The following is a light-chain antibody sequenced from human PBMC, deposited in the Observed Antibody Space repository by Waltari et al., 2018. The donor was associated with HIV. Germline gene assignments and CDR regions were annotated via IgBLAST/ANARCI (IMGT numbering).Light chain of an antibody. CDR2: EVV. Sequence: QSALTQPAPVSASPGQSIHISCPGPRSAVGGYNFFPWYQQHPGKAPQLMIYEVVHRPSGVSNRFSGFKSANTASLTISGLQAEDEAYYYCSSYTSSSTWVFGGGTKLTVL. CDR3: SSYTSSSTWV. V-gene: IGLV2-14*01. J-gene: IGLJ3*02. CDR1: RSAVGGYNF.